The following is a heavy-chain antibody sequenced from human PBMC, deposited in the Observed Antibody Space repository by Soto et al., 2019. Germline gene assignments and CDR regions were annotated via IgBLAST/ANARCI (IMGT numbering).Heavy chain of an antibody. CDR1: GFTFSSYW. J-gene: IGHJ4*02. Sequence: EVQLVESGGGLVQPGGSLRLSCAASGFTFSSYWMHWVRQAPGKGLVWVSRINSDGSSTTYADSVKGRFTISRDNAKNTRYLQMISRRAEDTAVYYCARDDGYNTIGYWGQGTLVTVSS. D-gene: IGHD5-12*01. CDR2: INSDGSST. CDR3: ARDDGYNTIGY. V-gene: IGHV3-74*01.